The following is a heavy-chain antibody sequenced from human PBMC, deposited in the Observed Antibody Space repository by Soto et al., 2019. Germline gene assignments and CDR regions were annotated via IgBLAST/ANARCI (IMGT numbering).Heavy chain of an antibody. CDR3: ARIPVDTSLNYWFDP. Sequence: QVQLQESGPGLVKPSETLSLTCTVSGGSVTSGDYYWSWIRQPPGKGLEWIGYIYYSGNTNYSPSLKSRVAISLDTSNNHFSLKLSSVTAADTAVYFCARIPVDTSLNYWFDPWGQGTLVTVSS. CDR1: GGSVTSGDYY. CDR2: IYYSGNT. J-gene: IGHJ5*01. V-gene: IGHV4-61*08. D-gene: IGHD5-18*01.